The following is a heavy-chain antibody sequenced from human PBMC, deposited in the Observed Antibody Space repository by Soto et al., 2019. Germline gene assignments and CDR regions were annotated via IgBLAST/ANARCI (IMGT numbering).Heavy chain of an antibody. CDR2: IINDGSET. CDR1: GFTLRDHC. V-gene: IGHV3-74*01. D-gene: IGHD3-10*01. J-gene: IGHJ5*02. Sequence: VGSLRLSCAASGFTLRDHCMHWVRQAPGKGLVWLARIINDGSETDYADSVKGRFIISRDNAKNTVYLQMNSLTVEDTGIYYCGRDYFGSGNPWGQGTLVTVSS. CDR3: GRDYFGSGNP.